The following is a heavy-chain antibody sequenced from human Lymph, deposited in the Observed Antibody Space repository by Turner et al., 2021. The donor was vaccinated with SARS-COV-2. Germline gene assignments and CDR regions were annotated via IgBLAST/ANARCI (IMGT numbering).Heavy chain of an antibody. Sequence: QVQLQESAPGLVKPSQNLSLTCTVSGGSISSGHYYWGWTRQPPGKGLEWIGYIYYNGSTFNNPSLKSRVTISVDTSKNQFSLKLSSVTAADTAVYYCARVVVLRRAYFDYWGQGTLVTVSS. CDR3: ARVVVLRRAYFDY. CDR1: GGSISSGHYY. CDR2: IYYNGST. V-gene: IGHV4-30-4*01. J-gene: IGHJ4*02. D-gene: IGHD2-8*01.